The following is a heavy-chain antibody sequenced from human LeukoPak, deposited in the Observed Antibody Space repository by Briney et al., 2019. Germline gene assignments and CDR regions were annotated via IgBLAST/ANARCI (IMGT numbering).Heavy chain of an antibody. V-gene: IGHV3-23*01. J-gene: IGHJ4*02. Sequence: GGSLRLSCAVSGFTFTTYAMTWVRQAPGKGLEWVSAISGSGTSTYYADSVKGRFTISRDNSKNTLYLQMNSLRAEDTAVYYCANLYGDYPDYWGQGTLVTVSS. CDR3: ANLYGDYPDY. CDR1: GFTFTTYA. D-gene: IGHD4-17*01. CDR2: ISGSGTST.